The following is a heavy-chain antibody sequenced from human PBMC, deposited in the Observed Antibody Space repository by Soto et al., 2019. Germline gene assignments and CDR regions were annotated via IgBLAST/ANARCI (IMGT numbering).Heavy chain of an antibody. CDR3: AKVDAYSYRSDH. CDR1: GFTFSNSA. Sequence: GSLRLSCAASGFTFSNSAMTWVRQALGKGPEWVSSIGRTNNTHYADSVKGRFAISRDNSQNTLYLQMNSLTAEDTAVYFCAKVDAYSYRSDHWGQGTLVTVSS. V-gene: IGHV3-23*01. D-gene: IGHD3-16*02. J-gene: IGHJ4*02. CDR2: IGRTNNT.